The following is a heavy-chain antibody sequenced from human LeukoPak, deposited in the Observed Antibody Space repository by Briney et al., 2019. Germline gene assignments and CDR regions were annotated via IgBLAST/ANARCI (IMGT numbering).Heavy chain of an antibody. Sequence: ASVKVSCKASGYTFTSYGISWLRQAPGQGLEWMGWISAYNGNTNYAQKLQGRVTMTTDTSTSTAYMELRSLRSDDTAVYYCARATYYDFWSGYGVLDYWGQGTLDTVSS. CDR2: ISAYNGNT. D-gene: IGHD3-3*01. CDR1: GYTFTSYG. CDR3: ARATYYDFWSGYGVLDY. J-gene: IGHJ4*02. V-gene: IGHV1-18*01.